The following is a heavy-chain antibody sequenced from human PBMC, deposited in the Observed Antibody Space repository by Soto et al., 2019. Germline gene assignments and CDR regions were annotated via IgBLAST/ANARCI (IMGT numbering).Heavy chain of an antibody. Sequence: QVQLVESGGGVVQPGRSLRLSCAASGFTFSSYGMHWVRQAPGTGLEWVAVISYDGSNKYYADSVKGRFTISRDNSKNTLYLQMNSLRAEDTAVYYCAKERQTKRDLGDFDYWGQGTLVTVSS. CDR3: AKERQTKRDLGDFDY. D-gene: IGHD2-21*02. J-gene: IGHJ4*02. V-gene: IGHV3-30*18. CDR2: ISYDGSNK. CDR1: GFTFSSYG.